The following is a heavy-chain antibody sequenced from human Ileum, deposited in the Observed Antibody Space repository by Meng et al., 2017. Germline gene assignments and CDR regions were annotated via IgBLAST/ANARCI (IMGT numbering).Heavy chain of an antibody. V-gene: IGHV4-61*01. CDR2: IYYSGSI. J-gene: IGHJ5*02. CDR3: ARDSGWFDR. CDR1: GGSVSSGLYY. Sequence: QLHLPQPGPGSVRPSQPLSPTCPVSGGSVSSGLYYWSWIRQPPGKGLEWIGYIYYSGSINYNPSLKSRVTISVDTSKNQFSLNLSSVTAADTAVYYCARDSGWFDRWGQGTLVTVSS.